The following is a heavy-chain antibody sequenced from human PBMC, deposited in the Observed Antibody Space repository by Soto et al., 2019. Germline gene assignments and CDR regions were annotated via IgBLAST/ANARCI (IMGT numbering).Heavy chain of an antibody. CDR3: ARRYCSGGSCHLDY. CDR1: GFTFSSYG. Sequence: GGSLRLSCAAFGFTFSSYGMHWVRQAPGKGLEWVAVIWYDGSNKYYADSVKGRFTISRDNSKNTLYLQMNSLRAEDTAVYYCARRYCSGGSCHLDYWGQGTLVTVSS. V-gene: IGHV3-33*01. J-gene: IGHJ4*02. D-gene: IGHD2-15*01. CDR2: IWYDGSNK.